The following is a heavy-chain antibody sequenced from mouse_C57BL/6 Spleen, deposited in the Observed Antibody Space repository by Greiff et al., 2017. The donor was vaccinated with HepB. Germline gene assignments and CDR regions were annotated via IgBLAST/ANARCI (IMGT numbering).Heavy chain of an antibody. D-gene: IGHD1-1*01. V-gene: IGHV1-4*01. CDR3: ARDNYYADEDY. CDR2: INPSSGYT. Sequence: VKLQESGAELARPGASVKMSCKASGYTFTSYTMHWVKQRPGQGLEWIGYINPSSGYTKYNQKFKDKATLTADKSSSTAYMQLSSLTSEDSAVYYCARDNYYADEDYWGQGTTLTVSS. J-gene: IGHJ2*01. CDR1: GYTFTSYT.